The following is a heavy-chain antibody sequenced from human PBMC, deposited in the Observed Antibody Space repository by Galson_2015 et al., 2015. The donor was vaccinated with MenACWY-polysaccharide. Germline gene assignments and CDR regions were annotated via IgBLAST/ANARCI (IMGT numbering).Heavy chain of an antibody. Sequence: QSGAEVKKPGESLKISCTGSGYRFTSYWIGWVRQMPGKGLEWMGIIYPSDSDTRYSPSFQGQVTISADKSISTAYLQWTSLKASDTAMYYCARHPARHAFDIWGQGTMVTVSS. CDR2: IYPSDSDT. V-gene: IGHV5-51*01. D-gene: IGHD6-25*01. CDR1: GYRFTSYW. CDR3: ARHPARHAFDI. J-gene: IGHJ3*02.